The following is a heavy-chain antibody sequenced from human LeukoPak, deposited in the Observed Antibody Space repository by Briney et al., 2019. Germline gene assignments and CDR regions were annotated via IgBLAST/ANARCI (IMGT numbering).Heavy chain of an antibody. CDR1: GFTLSNYN. V-gene: IGHV3-48*02. D-gene: IGHD4-4*01. J-gene: IGHJ5*02. CDR2: ISSSSRAT. Sequence: PGGSLRLSCTASGFTLSNYNMNWVRQAPGKGLEWVSYISSSSRATYYADSVKGRFTISRDNAKNSLYLQMNSLTDEDTAVYYCAAYSNYAYSFDPWGQGTLVTVSS. CDR3: AAYSNYAYSFDP.